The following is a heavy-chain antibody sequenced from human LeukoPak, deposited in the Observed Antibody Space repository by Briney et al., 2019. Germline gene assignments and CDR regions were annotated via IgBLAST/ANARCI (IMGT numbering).Heavy chain of an antibody. CDR1: GGSISSSSYY. CDR3: ARDLGVKYYSGSSGYFDY. Sequence: SETLSLTCTVSGGSISSSSYYWGWIRQPPGKGLEWIGSIYHTGDSYHNPSLESRVTILVDTSKNQLSLKLSSVTAADTAAYYCARDLGVKYYSGSSGYFDYWGQGTLVTVSS. CDR2: IYHTGDS. J-gene: IGHJ4*02. V-gene: IGHV4-39*07. D-gene: IGHD3-22*01.